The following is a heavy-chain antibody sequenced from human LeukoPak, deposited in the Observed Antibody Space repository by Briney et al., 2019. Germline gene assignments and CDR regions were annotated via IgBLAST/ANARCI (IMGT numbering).Heavy chain of an antibody. CDR3: ARPYDFWSGYYDY. CDR1: GFTFSSYG. J-gene: IGHJ4*02. CDR2: IWYDGSNK. D-gene: IGHD3-3*01. Sequence: PGGSLRLSCAASGFTFSSYGMHWVRQAPGKGLEWVAVIWYDGSNKYYADSVKGRFTISRDNAENTLYLQMNSLRAEDTAVYYCARPYDFWSGYYDYWGQGTLVTVSS. V-gene: IGHV3-33*01.